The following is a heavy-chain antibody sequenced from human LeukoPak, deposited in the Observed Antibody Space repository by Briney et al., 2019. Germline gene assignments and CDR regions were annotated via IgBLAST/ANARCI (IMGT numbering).Heavy chain of an antibody. J-gene: IGHJ6*02. V-gene: IGHV1-18*01. CDR3: AREGHITAAGYYYYYYGMDV. D-gene: IGHD6-13*01. CDR1: GYTFTSYG. Sequence: VASVTVSCTASGYTFTSYGLSWVRQAPGQGLEWMGWINTYNGNTNFPQKLQGRVTMTTDTSTSTAYMELRSLRSDDTAVYYCAREGHITAAGYYYYYYGMDVWGQGTTVTVSS. CDR2: INTYNGNT.